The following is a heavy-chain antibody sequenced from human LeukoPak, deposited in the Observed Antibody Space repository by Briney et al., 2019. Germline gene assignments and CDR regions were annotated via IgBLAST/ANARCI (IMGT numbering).Heavy chain of an antibody. Sequence: SVKVSCKASGGTFSSYAISWVRQAPGQGVEWMGRFFPIFGTANYAQKFQGRVTITTDESTSTAYMELSSLRSEDTAVYYCAREGGDCYLCPDAFDIWGQGTMVTVSS. V-gene: IGHV1-69*05. CDR1: GGTFSSYA. J-gene: IGHJ3*02. CDR3: AREGGDCYLCPDAFDI. CDR2: FFPIFGTA. D-gene: IGHD2-21*02.